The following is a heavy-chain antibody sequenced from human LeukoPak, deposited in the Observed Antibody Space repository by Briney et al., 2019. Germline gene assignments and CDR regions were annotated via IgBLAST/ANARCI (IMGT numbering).Heavy chain of an antibody. Sequence: GGSLRLSCAASGFTFSSYQMNWVRQAPGKGLEWVADIKQDGSEQYYVDSVKGRFTISRDNAKNSLYLQMNSLRVDDTAVYYCARGFEASPNWFDPWGQGTLVTVSS. CDR1: GFTFSSYQ. CDR2: IKQDGSEQ. CDR3: ARGFEASPNWFDP. J-gene: IGHJ5*02. V-gene: IGHV3-7*01.